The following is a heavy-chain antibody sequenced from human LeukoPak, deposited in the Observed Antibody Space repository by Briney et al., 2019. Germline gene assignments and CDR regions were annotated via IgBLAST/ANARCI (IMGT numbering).Heavy chain of an antibody. CDR3: ARREAGTENPDIVASTYFDY. V-gene: IGHV4-59*12. Sequence: PSETLSLTCTVSGGSISSYYWSWIRQPPGKGLEWIGYIYYSGSTNYNPSLKSRVTILLDTSMNQFSLNLTSATAADTAVYYCARREAGTENPDIVASTYFDYWGRGTLVTVSS. J-gene: IGHJ4*02. CDR2: IYYSGST. D-gene: IGHD5-12*01. CDR1: GGSISSYY.